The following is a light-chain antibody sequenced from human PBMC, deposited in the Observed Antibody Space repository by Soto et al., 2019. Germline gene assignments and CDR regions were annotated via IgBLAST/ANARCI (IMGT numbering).Light chain of an antibody. CDR1: QTVSSR. J-gene: IGKJ1*01. CDR2: DTS. V-gene: IGKV3-11*01. Sequence: EIVLTQSPATLSSSPGERATLSCRASQTVSSRLAWYQHKPGHAPRLLIYDTSNRATGIPARFSGSGSGTDFTLTISSLEPEDFAVYYCHQRKSWPRTFGQGTKVDIK. CDR3: HQRKSWPRT.